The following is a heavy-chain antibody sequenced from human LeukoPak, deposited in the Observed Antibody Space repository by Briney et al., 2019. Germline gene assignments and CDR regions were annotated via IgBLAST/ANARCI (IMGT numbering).Heavy chain of an antibody. V-gene: IGHV5-10-1*01. CDR3: AIDPYYYDGXCXLDY. J-gene: IGHJ4*02. Sequence: ISSKXSGCSFTSXXXXWVRRXAXKGVEXRGGXYPSDSYTDYSPSFQGHVTISADKSISTAYLQWTRLNASDTAMYYCAIDPYYYDGXCXLDYWGQGTLXXVSS. CDR1: GCSFTSXX. D-gene: IGHD3-22*01. CDR2: XYPSDSYT.